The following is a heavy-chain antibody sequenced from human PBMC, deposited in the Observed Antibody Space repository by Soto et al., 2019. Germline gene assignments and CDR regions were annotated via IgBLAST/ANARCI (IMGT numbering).Heavy chain of an antibody. D-gene: IGHD6-6*01. CDR2: ISYDGSEK. CDR1: GFTFSRHA. V-gene: IGHV3-30-3*01. Sequence: QVQLVESGGGVVQPGRSLRLSCAASGFTFSRHAMHWVRQAQVKGLEWVAVISYDGSEKYYADSVKGRFTISRDSSKNTLYLQMDSLGPEDTAVYYCAREVGGSSPPGWGQGTLVTVFS. J-gene: IGHJ4*02. CDR3: AREVGGSSPPG.